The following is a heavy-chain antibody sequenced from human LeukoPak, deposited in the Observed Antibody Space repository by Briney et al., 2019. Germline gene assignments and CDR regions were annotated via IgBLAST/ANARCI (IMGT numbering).Heavy chain of an antibody. CDR3: AKVPGGQQLALWYFDL. CDR2: ISGSGGST. CDR1: GFTFSSYA. V-gene: IGHV3-23*01. J-gene: IGHJ2*01. D-gene: IGHD6-13*01. Sequence: GGSLRLSCAASGFTFSSYAMSWVRQAPGKGLEWVSFISGSGGSTYYADSVKGRFTISRDNSKNTLYLQMNSLRAEDTAIYYCAKVPGGQQLALWYFDLWGRGTLVTVSS.